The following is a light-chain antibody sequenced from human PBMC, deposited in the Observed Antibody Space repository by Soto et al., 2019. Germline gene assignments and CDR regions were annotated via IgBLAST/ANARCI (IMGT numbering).Light chain of an antibody. J-gene: IGKJ1*01. Sequence: EIVLTQSPGTLSLSPGERATLSCRASQSVSSSYLAWYQQKPGQAPRLLIHGASSRATGIPDRFSGSGSGTDFTLTISRLEPEDFAVYYCQQYGSSPWTFGQGTKVEFK. V-gene: IGKV3-20*01. CDR3: QQYGSSPWT. CDR2: GAS. CDR1: QSVSSSY.